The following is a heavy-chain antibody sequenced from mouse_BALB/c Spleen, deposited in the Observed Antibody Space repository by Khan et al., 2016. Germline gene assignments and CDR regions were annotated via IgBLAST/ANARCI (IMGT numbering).Heavy chain of an antibody. CDR1: GFNIKDTY. D-gene: IGHD1-1*01. Sequence: VQLQQSGAELVKPGASVKLSCTASGFNIKDTYMHWVKQRPEQGLEWIGRIDPANGNTKYDPKFQGKATITADTSSNTAYLQLSSLTSEDTAVDYCARGGGSSYYYAMDYWGEGTSVTVSS. CDR3: ARGGGSSYYYAMDY. CDR2: IDPANGNT. J-gene: IGHJ4*01. V-gene: IGHV14-3*02.